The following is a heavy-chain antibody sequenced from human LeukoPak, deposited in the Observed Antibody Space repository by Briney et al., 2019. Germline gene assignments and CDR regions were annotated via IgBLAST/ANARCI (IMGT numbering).Heavy chain of an antibody. Sequence: SETLSLTCTVSGGSISSYYWSWIRQPPGKGLEWIEYIYYSGSTNYNPSLKSRVTISVDTSKNQFSLKLSSVTAADTAVYYCARGVSVAGFRGVDPWGQGTLVTVSS. V-gene: IGHV4-59*01. CDR1: GGSISSYY. CDR3: ARGVSVAGFRGVDP. D-gene: IGHD6-19*01. J-gene: IGHJ5*02. CDR2: IYYSGST.